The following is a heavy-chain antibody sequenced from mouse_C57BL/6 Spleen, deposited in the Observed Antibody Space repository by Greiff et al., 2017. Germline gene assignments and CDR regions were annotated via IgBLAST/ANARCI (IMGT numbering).Heavy chain of an antibody. CDR2: SSSGGDYN. Sequence: EVKVEESGEGLVKPGGSLKLSCAASGFTFSSYAMSWVRQTPEKRLEWVAYSSSGGDYNYYADTVKGRFTISRDNARNTLYLQMSSLESEDTAMNYCTRVGYSNYAMDYWGQGTSVTVSS. J-gene: IGHJ4*01. V-gene: IGHV5-9-1*02. CDR3: TRVGYSNYAMDY. D-gene: IGHD2-5*01. CDR1: GFTFSSYA.